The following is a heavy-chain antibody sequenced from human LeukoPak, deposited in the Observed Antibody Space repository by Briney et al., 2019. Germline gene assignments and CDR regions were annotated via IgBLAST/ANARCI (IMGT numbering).Heavy chain of an antibody. CDR2: IQYDGSNK. CDR1: GFKFSSYG. CDR3: AKDLHPLRYFDWIRD. Sequence: GGFLRLSCAASGFKFSSYGMHCARQAPGKGLEWVTFIQYDGSNKYYADSVKGRFTVSRDNYKNTLYLQMKSLRVEDTAVYYCAKDLHPLRYFDWIRDWGQGTLVTVSS. D-gene: IGHD3-9*01. V-gene: IGHV3-30*02. J-gene: IGHJ4*02.